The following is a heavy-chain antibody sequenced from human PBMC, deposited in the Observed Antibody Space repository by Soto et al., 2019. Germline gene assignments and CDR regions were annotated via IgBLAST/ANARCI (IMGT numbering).Heavy chain of an antibody. CDR3: ARGSRVGELSLPDY. CDR2: IIPIFGTA. D-gene: IGHD3-16*02. J-gene: IGHJ4*02. V-gene: IGHV1-69*01. Sequence: QVQLMQSGAEVKKPGSSVKVSCKASGGTFSSYAISWVRQAPGQGLEWMGGIIPIFGTANYAQKFQGRVTITADESTSTAYMERSSLRSEDTAVYYCARGSRVGELSLPDYWGQGTLVTVSS. CDR1: GGTFSSYA.